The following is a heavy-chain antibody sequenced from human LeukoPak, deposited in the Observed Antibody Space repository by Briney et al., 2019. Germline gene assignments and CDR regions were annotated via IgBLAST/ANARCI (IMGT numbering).Heavy chain of an antibody. CDR3: ASSFDSSGYYPFHY. CDR1: GFDFSRSV. V-gene: IGHV3-33*01. Sequence: GGSLRLSCAAYGFDFSRSVMHWVRQAPGKGLEWEAVVWYDGSKKYYADSVKCRFPISRDLSNNTLYLQMNSPRVEDTAVYYCASSFDSSGYYPFHYWGQGTLVTVSS. J-gene: IGHJ4*02. D-gene: IGHD3-22*01. CDR2: VWYDGSKK.